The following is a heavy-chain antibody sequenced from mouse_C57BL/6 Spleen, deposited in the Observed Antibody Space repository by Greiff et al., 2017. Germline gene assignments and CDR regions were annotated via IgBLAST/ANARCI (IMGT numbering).Heavy chain of an antibody. CDR1: GFTFSDYG. V-gene: IGHV5-17*01. J-gene: IGHJ3*01. CDR3: TGRGPWFAY. CDR2: ISSGSSTI. Sequence: EVKLMESGGGLVKPGGSLKLSCAASGFTFSDYGMHWVRQAPEKGLEWVAYISSGSSTIYYADTVKGRFTISRDNAKNTLFLQMTSLRSEDTAMYYCTGRGPWFAYWGQGTLVTVSA.